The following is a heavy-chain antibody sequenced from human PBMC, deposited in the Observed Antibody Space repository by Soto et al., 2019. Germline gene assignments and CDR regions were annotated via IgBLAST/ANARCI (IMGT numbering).Heavy chain of an antibody. CDR1: GCSISSYY. Sequence: SETLSLTCTVSGCSISSYYWSWIRQPPGRGLEWVGYIYYSGSTNYNPSLKSRVTISVDTSKNQFSLKLSSVTAADTAVYYCARVLSSSWPTYYYYGMDVWGQGTTVTVSS. D-gene: IGHD6-13*01. CDR3: ARVLSSSWPTYYYYGMDV. J-gene: IGHJ6*02. CDR2: IYYSGST. V-gene: IGHV4-59*01.